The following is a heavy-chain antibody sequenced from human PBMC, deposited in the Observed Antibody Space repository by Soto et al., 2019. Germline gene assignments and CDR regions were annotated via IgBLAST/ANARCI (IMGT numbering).Heavy chain of an antibody. CDR2: ITSSGTNI. V-gene: IGHV3-48*03. D-gene: IGHD6-19*01. CDR3: ARGYTGGWSRGGYFDY. Sequence: EVQLVESGGGLVQPGGSPRLSCAASGFTFSSYEMNWVRQAPGRGLEWLTHITSSGTNIFYGDSVKGRFTISRDNARNSLSLQMHSLRAEDTAVYYCARGYTGGWSRGGYFDYWGQGALVTVSS. CDR1: GFTFSSYE. J-gene: IGHJ4*02.